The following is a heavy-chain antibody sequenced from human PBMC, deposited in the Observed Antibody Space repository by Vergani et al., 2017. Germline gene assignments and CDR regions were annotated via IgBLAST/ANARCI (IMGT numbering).Heavy chain of an antibody. D-gene: IGHD4-17*01. Sequence: QVQLQESGPGLVKPSETLSLTCAVYGGSFSGYYWSWIRQPPGKGLEWIGYIYYSGSTYYNPSLKSRVTISVDTSKNQFSLKLSSVTAADTAVYYCARDGDYVGVDYWGQGTLVTVSS. CDR2: IYYSGST. V-gene: IGHV4-30-4*08. J-gene: IGHJ4*02. CDR3: ARDGDYVGVDY. CDR1: GGSFSGYY.